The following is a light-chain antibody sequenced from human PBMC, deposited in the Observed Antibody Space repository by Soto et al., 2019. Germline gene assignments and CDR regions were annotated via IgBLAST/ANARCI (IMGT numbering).Light chain of an antibody. CDR2: WAS. J-gene: IGKJ2*01. CDR3: QHYESTPPT. Sequence: DIVMTQSPDSLAVSLGERATINCKSSQSVLYSSNNKNYLAWYQQRPGQPPKLLIYWASTRESGVPDRFSGSGSETDFTLTITSLQAEDVAFYYCQHYESTPPTFGQGTKLEIK. CDR1: QSVLYSSNNKNY. V-gene: IGKV4-1*01.